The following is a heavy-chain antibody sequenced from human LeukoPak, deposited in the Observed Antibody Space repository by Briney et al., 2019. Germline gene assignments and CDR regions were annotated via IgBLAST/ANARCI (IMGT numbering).Heavy chain of an antibody. J-gene: IGHJ3*01. CDR2: IIVRGSET. CDR1: GFTFSIYV. V-gene: IGHV3-23*01. CDR3: AKGPSVYDSFDF. D-gene: IGHD5/OR15-5a*01. Sequence: PGGSLRVSCADPGFTFSIYVMSWGRQAPGGGLEWVSGIIVRGSETYYADSVKGRFTISRDASKRTLFLQMNSLRAEDPAVYYCAKGPSVYDSFDFWGQGIVVSVSS.